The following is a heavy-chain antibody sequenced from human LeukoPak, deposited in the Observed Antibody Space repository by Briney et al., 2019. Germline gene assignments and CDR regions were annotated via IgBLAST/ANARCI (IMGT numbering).Heavy chain of an antibody. CDR3: ARASPFGDLF. D-gene: IGHD3-10*01. V-gene: IGHV4-59*01. J-gene: IGHJ1*01. Sequence: SETLSLTCTVSGGSISTYYWSWIRQAPGKGLEWIGYFYDSGTTDYNPSLKSRVTISLDMSKTQVSLKLTSVTAADTAVYYCARASPFGDLFWGRGTLVTVSS. CDR2: FYDSGTT. CDR1: GGSISTYY.